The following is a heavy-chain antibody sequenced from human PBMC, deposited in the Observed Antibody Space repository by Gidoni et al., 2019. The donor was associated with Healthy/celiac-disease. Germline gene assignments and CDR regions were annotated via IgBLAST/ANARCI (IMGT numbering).Heavy chain of an antibody. J-gene: IGHJ3*02. V-gene: IGHV3-15*01. Sequence: EVQLLESGGGLVTPGGSLRLSCAASGFTFSNAWMGWVGQAPGKGLGWGGRIKSKNDGGTTDYAAPVKGRFTISRDDSKNTLYLQMNSLKTEDTAVYYCTTFGAFDIWGQGTMVTVSS. CDR2: IKSKNDGGTT. CDR3: TTFGAFDI. CDR1: GFTFSNAW. D-gene: IGHD3-16*01.